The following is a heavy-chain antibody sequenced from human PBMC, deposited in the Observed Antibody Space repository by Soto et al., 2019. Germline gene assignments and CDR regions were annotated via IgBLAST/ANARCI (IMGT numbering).Heavy chain of an antibody. D-gene: IGHD3-16*01. J-gene: IGHJ4*02. CDR3: ARTKAGIGAGY. CDR2: INHSGST. CDR1: GGSFSGYY. Sequence: QVQLQQWGAGLLKPSETLSLTCAVYGGSFSGYYWSWIRQPPGKGLEWIGEINHSGSTNYNPSLKSRVTISVDTSKNQFSLKLSSVTATDTAVYYCARTKAGIGAGYWGQGTLVTVSS. V-gene: IGHV4-34*01.